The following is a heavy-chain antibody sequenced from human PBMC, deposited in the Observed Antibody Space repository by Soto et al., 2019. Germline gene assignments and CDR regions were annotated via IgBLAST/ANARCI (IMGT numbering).Heavy chain of an antibody. J-gene: IGHJ6*02. CDR1: GYTFTNYY. CDR3: ARVFHPHHTYYYGSGSYYSSHNYYYYGMDV. V-gene: IGHV1-46*01. CDR2: INPTGGST. Sequence: ASVKVSCKASGYTFTNYYMHWVRQAPGQGLAWMGIINPTGGSTSYAQKFHGRVSLTRDTSTSTVYMELSSLRSEDTAVYYCARVFHPHHTYYYGSGSYYSSHNYYYYGMDVWGQGTTVTVSS. D-gene: IGHD3-10*01.